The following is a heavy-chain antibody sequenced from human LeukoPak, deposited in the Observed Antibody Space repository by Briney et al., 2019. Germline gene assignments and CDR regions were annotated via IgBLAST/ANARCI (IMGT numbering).Heavy chain of an antibody. V-gene: IGHV1-46*01. CDR3: ARDRPTQANYYDSSGYYSSNYFDY. CDR2: INPSGGST. J-gene: IGHJ4*02. CDR1: GGTFTSYY. D-gene: IGHD3-22*01. Sequence: ASVKVSCKASGGTFTSYYIHWVRQAPGQGLEWMGIINPSGGSTSYAQKFQGRVTMTRDTSTSTVYMQLSSLRSEDTAVYYCARDRPTQANYYDSSGYYSSNYFDYWGQGTLVTVSS.